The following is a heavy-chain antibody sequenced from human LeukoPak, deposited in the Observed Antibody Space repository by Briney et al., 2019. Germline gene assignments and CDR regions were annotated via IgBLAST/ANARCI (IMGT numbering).Heavy chain of an antibody. CDR2: ISAYNGNT. CDR3: ARVSKVAPGLVPNFDY. V-gene: IGHV1-18*01. CDR1: GYTFTSYG. Sequence: ASVKVSCKASGYTFTSYGISWVRQAPGQGLEWMGWISAYNGNTNYAQKLQGRVTMTTDTSTSTAYMELRSLRSDDTAVYYCARVSKVAPGLVPNFDYWGQGTLVTASS. J-gene: IGHJ4*02. D-gene: IGHD6-19*01.